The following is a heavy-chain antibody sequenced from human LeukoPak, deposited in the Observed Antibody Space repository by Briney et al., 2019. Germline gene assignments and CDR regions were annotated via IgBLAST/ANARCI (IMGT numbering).Heavy chain of an antibody. J-gene: IGHJ6*02. V-gene: IGHV4-59*01. CDR1: GGSISSYY. Sequence: KTSETLSLTCTVSGGSISSYYWSWIRQPPGKGLEWIWYIYYSGSTNYNPSLKSRVTISVDTSKNQFSLKLSSVTAADTAVYYCARVRVVAADYYYYYGMDVWGQGTTVTVSS. CDR3: ARVRVVAADYYYYYGMDV. D-gene: IGHD6-25*01. CDR2: IYYSGST.